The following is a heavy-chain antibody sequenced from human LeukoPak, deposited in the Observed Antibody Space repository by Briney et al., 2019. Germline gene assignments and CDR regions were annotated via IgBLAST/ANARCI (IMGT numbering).Heavy chain of an antibody. D-gene: IGHD6-6*01. CDR3: ARVGIAARPTPFDY. J-gene: IGHJ4*02. V-gene: IGHV1-69*04. CDR2: IIPILGIA. CDR1: GGTFSSYA. Sequence: ASVKVSCTASGGTFSSYAISWVRQAPGQGLEWMGRIIPILGIANYAQKFQGRVTITADKSTSTAYMELSSLRSEDTAVYYCARVGIAARPTPFDYWGQGTLVTVSS.